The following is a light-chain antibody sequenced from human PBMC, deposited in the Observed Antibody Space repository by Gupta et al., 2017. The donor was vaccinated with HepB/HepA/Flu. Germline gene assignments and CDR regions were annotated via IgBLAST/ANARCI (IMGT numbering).Light chain of an antibody. CDR2: RNN. CDR3: SAWDSSLSAWV. V-gene: IGLV10-54*04. Sequence: QAGLTHPPSASKGLRQTATLTCTGRSNNVGNEGAAWLQQHQGHPPKLLSYRNNNRPSGISERFSASRSGNTASLTITGLQPEDESDYYCSAWDSSLSAWVFGGGTKLAVL. J-gene: IGLJ3*02. CDR1: SNNVGNEG.